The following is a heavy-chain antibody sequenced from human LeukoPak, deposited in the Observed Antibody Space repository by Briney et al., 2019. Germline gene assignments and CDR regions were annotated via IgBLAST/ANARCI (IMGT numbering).Heavy chain of an antibody. CDR1: GYTFTSYY. CDR3: VRDVLRYFDGFNPHPGDAFDI. Sequence: ASVKVSCKASGYTFTSYYMHWLRQAPGQGLEWMGIINPSGGSTSYAQKFQGRVTMTRDTSTSTVYMELSSLRSEDTAVYYCVRDVLRYFDGFNPHPGDAFDIWGQGTMVTVSS. D-gene: IGHD3-9*01. V-gene: IGHV1-46*01. CDR2: INPSGGST. J-gene: IGHJ3*02.